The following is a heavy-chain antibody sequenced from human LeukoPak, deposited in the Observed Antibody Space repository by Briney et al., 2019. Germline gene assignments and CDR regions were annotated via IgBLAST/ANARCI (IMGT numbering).Heavy chain of an antibody. CDR3: ARYSGSNSVLYMDV. D-gene: IGHD1-26*01. Sequence: ASVKVSCKASGYTFTSYYMHWVRQAPGQGLEWMGIINPSGGSTNYARKFQGRVTITADKSTSTAYMELSSLRSEDTAVYYCARYSGSNSVLYMDVWGKGTTVTVSS. J-gene: IGHJ6*03. V-gene: IGHV1-46*01. CDR2: INPSGGST. CDR1: GYTFTSYY.